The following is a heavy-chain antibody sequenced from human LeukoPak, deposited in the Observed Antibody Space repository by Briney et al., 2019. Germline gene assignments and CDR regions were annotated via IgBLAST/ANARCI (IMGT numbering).Heavy chain of an antibody. V-gene: IGHV4-59*01. D-gene: IGHD1-26*01. J-gene: IGHJ4*02. Sequence: SETLSLTCTVSDDSISTYYWSWIRQPPGKGLEWIGYIYYTGSTNYNPSLQSRVTISVDTSKNQFSLKLTSMTAADTAVYYCARDGGVGATTTGMGYWGQGTLVTVSS. CDR2: IYYTGST. CDR3: ARDGGVGATTTGMGY. CDR1: DDSISTYY.